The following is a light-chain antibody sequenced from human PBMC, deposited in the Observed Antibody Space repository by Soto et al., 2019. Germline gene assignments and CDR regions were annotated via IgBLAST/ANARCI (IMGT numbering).Light chain of an antibody. J-gene: IGLJ2*01. CDR2: SNS. CDR3: STWDDSLNGPL. CDR1: SSNIGGNT. Sequence: QSVLTQPPSASGTPGQRVTISCSGSSSNIGGNTVNWYQKVPGAAPKLIIFSNSQRPSGVPDRYSGSKSGTSASLAIGGLQSEDEPDYYCSTWDDSLNGPLFGGGTKVTVL. V-gene: IGLV1-44*01.